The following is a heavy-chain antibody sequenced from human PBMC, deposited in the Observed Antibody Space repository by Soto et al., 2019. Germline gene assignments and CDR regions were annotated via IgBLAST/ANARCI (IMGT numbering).Heavy chain of an antibody. CDR2: ISHSGST. J-gene: IGHJ4*02. CDR3: ASHRGNTYGPYDY. D-gene: IGHD5-18*01. CDR1: GGSIGSGNW. V-gene: IGHV4-4*02. Sequence: QVQLQESGPGLVKPSGTLSLTCAVSGGSIGSGNWWSWVRQPPGKGLGWIGEISHSGSTNYNPSLKRRLTISVDRSNNQFSRRLTSVTAADTAVYYCASHRGNTYGPYDYWGQGTLVTVSS.